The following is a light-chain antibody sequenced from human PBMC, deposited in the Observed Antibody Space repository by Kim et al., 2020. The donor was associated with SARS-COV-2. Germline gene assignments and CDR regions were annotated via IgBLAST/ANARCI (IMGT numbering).Light chain of an antibody. CDR2: DVN. CDR1: SSDIGAYNF. J-gene: IGLJ2*01. V-gene: IGLV2-14*03. CDR3: SSYTRSITVI. Sequence: GQSITISCSGTSSDIGAYNFVSWYQQHPGKAPKLMIYDVNNRPSGVSNRFSGSKSGTTASLTISGLQAEDEADYYCSSYTRSITVIFGGGTQLTV.